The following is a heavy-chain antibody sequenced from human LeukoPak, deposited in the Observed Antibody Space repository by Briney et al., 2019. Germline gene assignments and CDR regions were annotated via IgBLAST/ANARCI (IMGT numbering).Heavy chain of an antibody. CDR2: IRKDGSVE. J-gene: IGHJ4*02. Sequence: GGSLRLSCSASGFTLGSYWMTWVRQAPGKGLEWVANIRKDGSVENYVDSVKGRFTISRDNAKNSLFLQMNSLRVEDTAVYYCVQRGLDYWGQGTLVTVSS. V-gene: IGHV3-7*01. CDR1: GFTLGSYW. CDR3: VQRGLDY. D-gene: IGHD6-25*01.